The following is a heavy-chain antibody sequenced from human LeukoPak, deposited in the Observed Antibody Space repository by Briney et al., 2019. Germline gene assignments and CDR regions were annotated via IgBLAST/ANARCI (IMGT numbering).Heavy chain of an antibody. D-gene: IGHD1-1*01. CDR2: ISGSGGST. J-gene: IGHJ6*02. CDR1: GFTFSSYA. V-gene: IGHV3-23*01. Sequence: GGSLRLSCAASGFTFSSYAMSWVRQAPGKGLEWVSAISGSGGSTYYADSVKGRFTISRDNSKHTLYLQMNSLRAEDTAVYYCXXXXXXXYPLYGMDVWGQGTTVTVSS. CDR3: XXXXXXXYPLYGMDV.